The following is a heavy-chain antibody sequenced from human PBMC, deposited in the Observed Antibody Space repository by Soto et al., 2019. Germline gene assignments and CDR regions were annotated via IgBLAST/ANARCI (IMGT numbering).Heavy chain of an antibody. D-gene: IGHD2-15*01. V-gene: IGHV3-11*05. CDR2: ISGSGHDT. CDR3: TRNTRVPDY. J-gene: IGHJ4*02. CDR1: GFSFSDSY. Sequence: QVQLVESGGDLVKPGGSLRLSCVVSGFSFSDSYMSWIRRAPGKGLESISYISGSGHDTNYADSVKGRFTISRDNAKNSLYLQMNSLRAEDTAVYYCTRNTRVPDYWGQGTLVTVSS.